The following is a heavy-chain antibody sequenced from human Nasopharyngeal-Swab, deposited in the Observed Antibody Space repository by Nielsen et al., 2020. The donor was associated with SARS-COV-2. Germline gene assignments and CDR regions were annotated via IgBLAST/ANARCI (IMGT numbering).Heavy chain of an antibody. J-gene: IGHJ3*02. V-gene: IGHV1-2*06. CDR3: AGMIIANDAFDI. CDR1: GYSFTTYY. CDR2: INPDTGVT. Sequence: ASVKVSCKASGYSFTTYYIHWVRQAPGQGLEWMGRINPDTGVTIDAQNSQGRVTMTRDTSIRTAYMELSRLTSGDTAVYYCAGMIIANDAFDIWGQGTMVTVSS. D-gene: IGHD3-22*01.